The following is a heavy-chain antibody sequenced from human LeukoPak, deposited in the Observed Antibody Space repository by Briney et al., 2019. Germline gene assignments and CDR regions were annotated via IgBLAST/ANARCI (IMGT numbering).Heavy chain of an antibody. J-gene: IGHJ3*02. CDR2: VSTTGGST. Sequence: PGGSLRLSCGASSFTFSSYVMSWVRQAPGKGLEWVSTVSTTGGSTYYADSVKGRFTISRDNSKNALYLQMNSLRAEDTAVYYCAKSRILGDAFDIWGQGTMVTVSS. D-gene: IGHD2-21*01. V-gene: IGHV3-23*01. CDR1: SFTFSSYV. CDR3: AKSRILGDAFDI.